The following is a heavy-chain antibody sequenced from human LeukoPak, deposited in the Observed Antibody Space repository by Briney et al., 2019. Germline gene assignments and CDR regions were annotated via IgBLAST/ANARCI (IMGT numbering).Heavy chain of an antibody. J-gene: IGHJ4*02. CDR3: ARDMGPSSGWPDYYFDY. CDR2: IIPIFGTA. CDR1: GGTFSSYA. Sequence: GASVKVSCKASGGTFSSYAISWVRQAPGQGLEWMGGIIPIFGTANYAQKFQGRVTITADESTSTAYMELSSLRSEDTAVYYCARDMGPSSGWPDYYFDYWGQGTLVTVSS. V-gene: IGHV1-69*13. D-gene: IGHD6-19*01.